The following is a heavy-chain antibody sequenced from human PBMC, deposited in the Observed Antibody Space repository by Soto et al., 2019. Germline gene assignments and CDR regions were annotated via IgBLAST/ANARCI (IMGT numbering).Heavy chain of an antibody. J-gene: IGHJ4*02. D-gene: IGHD3-9*01. Sequence: GGSLRLSCAASGFTFSSYAMHWARQAPGKGLEWVAVISYDGSNKYYADSVKGRFTISRDNSKNTLYLQMNSLRAEDTAVYYCARGYDILTGYYQDFDYWGQGTLVTVSS. V-gene: IGHV3-30-3*01. CDR1: GFTFSSYA. CDR3: ARGYDILTGYYQDFDY. CDR2: ISYDGSNK.